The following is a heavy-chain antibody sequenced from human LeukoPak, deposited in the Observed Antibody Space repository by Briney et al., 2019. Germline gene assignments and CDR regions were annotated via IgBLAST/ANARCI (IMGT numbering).Heavy chain of an antibody. CDR1: GFTFSSYG. CDR3: ARDVYDFWSDCPGW. D-gene: IGHD3-3*01. CDR2: IWYDGSNK. Sequence: GGSLRLSCAASGFTFSSYGMHWVRQAPGKGLEWVAVIWYDGSNKYYADSVKGRFTISRDNSKNTLYLQMNSLRAEDTAVYYCARDVYDFWSDCPGWWGQGTMVTVSS. J-gene: IGHJ3*01. V-gene: IGHV3-33*01.